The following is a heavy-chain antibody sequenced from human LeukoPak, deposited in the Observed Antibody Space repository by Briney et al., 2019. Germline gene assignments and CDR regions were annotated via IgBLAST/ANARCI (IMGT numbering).Heavy chain of an antibody. D-gene: IGHD6-13*01. CDR3: ARVGYSSSWYTGGGAFDI. CDR2: ISSSGSTI. V-gene: IGHV3-48*04. CDR1: GFTFSSYA. J-gene: IGHJ3*02. Sequence: PGGSLRLSCAASGFTFSSYAMSWVRQAPGKGLEWVSYISSSGSTIYYADSVKGRFTISRDNAKDSLYLQMNSLRAEDTAVYYCARVGYSSSWYTGGGAFDIWGQGTMVTVSS.